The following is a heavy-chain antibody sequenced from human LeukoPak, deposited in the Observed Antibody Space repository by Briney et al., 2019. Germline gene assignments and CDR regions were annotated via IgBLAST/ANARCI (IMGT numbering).Heavy chain of an antibody. V-gene: IGHV1-2*06. CDR3: ARDRKTLVGAISAVDY. D-gene: IGHD1-26*01. CDR2: INPNSGGT. Sequence: APVEVSCKASGYTFTGYYMHWVRQAPGQGLEWMGRINPNSGGTNYAQKFQGRVTMTRDTSISTAYMELSRLRSDDTAVYYCARDRKTLVGAISAVDYWGQGTLVTVSS. CDR1: GYTFTGYY. J-gene: IGHJ4*02.